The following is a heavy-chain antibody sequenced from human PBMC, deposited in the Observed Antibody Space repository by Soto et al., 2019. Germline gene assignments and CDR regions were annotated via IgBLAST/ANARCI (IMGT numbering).Heavy chain of an antibody. V-gene: IGHV3-74*01. CDR1: GFTFLSYW. Sequence: EVQLVESGGGLVQPGGSLRLSCAASGFTFLSYWMHWVRQAPGKGLVWVSRINSDGSSTSYADSVKGRFTISRDNAKNTLDLQMHSLRAEDTAVYYCAVAVAGPTALDYWAQGTLVTVSS. CDR3: AVAVAGPTALDY. J-gene: IGHJ4*02. CDR2: INSDGSST. D-gene: IGHD6-19*01.